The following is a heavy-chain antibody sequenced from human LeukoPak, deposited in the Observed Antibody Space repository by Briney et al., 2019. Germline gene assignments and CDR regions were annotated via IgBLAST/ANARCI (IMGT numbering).Heavy chain of an antibody. J-gene: IGHJ4*02. CDR1: GGSISSSSYY. V-gene: IGHV4-39*07. Sequence: SETLSLTCTVSGGSISSSSYYWGWIRQPPGKGLEWIGSIYYSGGTYYNPSLKSRVTISVDTSKNQFSLKLSSVTAADTAVYYCARGRARTTFWGQGTLVTVSS. CDR2: IYYSGGT. D-gene: IGHD3-16*01. CDR3: ARGRARTTF.